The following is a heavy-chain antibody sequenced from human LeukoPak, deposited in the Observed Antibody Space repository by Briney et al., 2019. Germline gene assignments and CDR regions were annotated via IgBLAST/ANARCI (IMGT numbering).Heavy chain of an antibody. J-gene: IGHJ5*02. CDR3: ARDWCGGDCYYNWFDP. CDR1: GGSINSGGYY. V-gene: IGHV4-39*07. Sequence: KASETLSLTCTVSGGSINSGGYYWGWIRQPPGKGLEWIGTLSYSGNTYYNPSLKSRVTISVDTSKNQFSLKLSSVTAADTAVYYCARDWCGGDCYYNWFDPWGQGTLVTVSS. CDR2: LSYSGNT. D-gene: IGHD2-21*02.